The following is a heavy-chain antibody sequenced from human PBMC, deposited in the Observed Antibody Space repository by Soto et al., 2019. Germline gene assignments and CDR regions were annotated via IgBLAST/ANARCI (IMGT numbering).Heavy chain of an antibody. J-gene: IGHJ6*02. CDR1: GGTISSYY. CDR3: ATGRISRGLDV. Sequence: LSLTCSVSGGTISSYYWSWIRQPPGKGPEWIDYIYSRGTTSYNPSLKSRATILVDTSKNQFSLRLTSVTATDTAVYYCATGRISRGLDVWGQGTTVTVSS. CDR2: IYSRGTT. V-gene: IGHV4-59*12.